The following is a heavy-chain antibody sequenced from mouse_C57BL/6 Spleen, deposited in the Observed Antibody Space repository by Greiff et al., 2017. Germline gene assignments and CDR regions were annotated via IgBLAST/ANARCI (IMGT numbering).Heavy chain of an antibody. D-gene: IGHD1-1*01. V-gene: IGHV6-3*01. CDR2: IRLKSDNYAT. J-gene: IGHJ1*03. Sequence: EVMLVESGGGLVQPGGSMKLSCVASGFTFSNYWMNWVRQSPEKGLEWVAQIRLKSDNYATHYAESGKGRFTISRDDSKSSVYLQMNNLRAEDTGIYYCTSTVVGDWYFDVWGTGTTVTVSS. CDR3: TSTVVGDWYFDV. CDR1: GFTFSNYW.